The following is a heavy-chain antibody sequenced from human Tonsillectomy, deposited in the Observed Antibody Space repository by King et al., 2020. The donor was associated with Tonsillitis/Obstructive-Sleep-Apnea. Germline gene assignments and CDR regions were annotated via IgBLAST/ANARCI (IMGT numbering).Heavy chain of an antibody. D-gene: IGHD3-22*01. Sequence: QLVQSGGGLVQPGGSLRLSCAASGFTFSSYEMNWVRQAPGKGLEWVSYISRSGSTIYYADSVKGRFTISRDNAKNSLYLQMNSLRAEDTAVYYCARNLLYYDSSGYPNAFDIWGQGTMVTVSS. CDR1: GFTFSSYE. V-gene: IGHV3-48*03. CDR3: ARNLLYYDSSGYPNAFDI. J-gene: IGHJ3*02. CDR2: ISRSGSTI.